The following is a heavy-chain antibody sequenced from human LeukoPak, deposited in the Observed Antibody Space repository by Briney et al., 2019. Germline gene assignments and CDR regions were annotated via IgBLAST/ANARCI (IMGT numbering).Heavy chain of an antibody. CDR2: LYSGGST. Sequence: GGSLRLSCAASGFTVSSNYMTWVRQAPGKGLEWVSVLYSGGSTYYADSVKGRFTISRDNSKNTLDLQMNSLRVEDTAVYYCAREQNSSWYRGVFDYWGQGILVTVSS. CDR1: GFTVSSNY. V-gene: IGHV3-66*01. D-gene: IGHD6-13*01. CDR3: AREQNSSWYRGVFDY. J-gene: IGHJ4*02.